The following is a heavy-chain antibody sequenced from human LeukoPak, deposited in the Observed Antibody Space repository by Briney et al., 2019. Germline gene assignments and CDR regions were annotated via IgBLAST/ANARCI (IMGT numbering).Heavy chain of an antibody. CDR1: GGSVTSTYYY. V-gene: IGHV4-39*07. J-gene: IGHJ3*02. D-gene: IGHD1-26*01. CDR2: IYNSGNT. Sequence: SETLSLTCTVSGGSVTSTYYYWGWIRQPPGKGLEWIGNIYNSGNTYYNPSLKGRVTKSLDTSKNQFSLTLTSVTAADTAVYYCASSGSYSFHASDIWGQGTMVTVSS. CDR3: ASSGSYSFHASDI.